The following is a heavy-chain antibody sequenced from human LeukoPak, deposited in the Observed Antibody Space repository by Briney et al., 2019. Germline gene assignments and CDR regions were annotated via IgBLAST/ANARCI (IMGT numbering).Heavy chain of an antibody. V-gene: IGHV3-53*01. J-gene: IGHJ4*02. Sequence: GGSLRLSCAASGFTFSSYSMNWVRQAPGKGLDWVSVIYSSGSTYYADSVKGRFTIARDNSKNTVYLQMNSLRAEDTGVYYCARGAVTRDFDLWGQGTLVTVSS. CDR2: IYSSGST. D-gene: IGHD4-17*01. CDR3: ARGAVTRDFDL. CDR1: GFTFSSYS.